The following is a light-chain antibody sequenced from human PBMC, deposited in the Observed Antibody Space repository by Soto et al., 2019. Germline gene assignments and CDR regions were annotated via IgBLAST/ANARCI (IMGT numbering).Light chain of an antibody. CDR3: QQYNSYSWT. Sequence: EIVLTQSPDTLSLSPWERATLSCRASQSISSTQLVWYQQKPGQAPTLLIFGASSRATGIPDRFSGSGSGTEFTLTTSSLQPDDFATYYCQQYNSYSWTFGQGTKVDIK. V-gene: IGKV3-20*01. CDR1: QSISSTQ. CDR2: GAS. J-gene: IGKJ1*01.